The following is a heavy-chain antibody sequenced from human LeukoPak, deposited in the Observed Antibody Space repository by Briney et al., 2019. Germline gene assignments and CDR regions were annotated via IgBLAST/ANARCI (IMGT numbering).Heavy chain of an antibody. J-gene: IGHJ4*02. D-gene: IGHD6-13*01. CDR2: ISGSGGST. CDR1: GFTFSSYA. V-gene: IGHV3-23*01. Sequence: PGGSLRLSCAASGFTFSSYAMSWVRQAPGKGLEWVSAISGSGGSTYYADSVKGRFTISRDNSKNTLYLQMNSLRAEDTAVYYCAKPSVKAGYPFSYFDYWGQGTLVTVSS. CDR3: AKPSVKAGYPFSYFDY.